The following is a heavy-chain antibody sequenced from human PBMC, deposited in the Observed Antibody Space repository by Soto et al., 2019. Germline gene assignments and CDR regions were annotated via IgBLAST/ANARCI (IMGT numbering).Heavy chain of an antibody. CDR2: IFYSGST. CDR3: ARETYGDYVGYFDP. Sequence: SETLSLICTVSGGSISNYYWSWIRQPPGRGLEWIGHIFYSGSTNYNPALKSRVTISVDTSKSQFSLNLSSVTAADTAVYYCARETYGDYVGYFDPWGQGTLVTVSS. V-gene: IGHV4-59*12. D-gene: IGHD4-17*01. J-gene: IGHJ5*02. CDR1: GGSISNYY.